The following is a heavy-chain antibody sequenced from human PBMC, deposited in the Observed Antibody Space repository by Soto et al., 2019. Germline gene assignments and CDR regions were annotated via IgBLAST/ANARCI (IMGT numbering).Heavy chain of an antibody. CDR3: ARSLRRGVVVTHLDY. CDR2: IYYSGST. J-gene: IGHJ4*02. CDR1: GGSISSGDYY. Sequence: QVQLQESGPGLVKPSQTLSLTCTVSGGSISSGDYYWSWIRQPPGKGLEWIGYIYYSGSTYYNPSLKRRVPIXXDXSXXQFPLTLSSVTAADTAVYYCARSLRRGVVVTHLDYWGQGTLVTVSS. D-gene: IGHD3-22*01. V-gene: IGHV4-30-4*01.